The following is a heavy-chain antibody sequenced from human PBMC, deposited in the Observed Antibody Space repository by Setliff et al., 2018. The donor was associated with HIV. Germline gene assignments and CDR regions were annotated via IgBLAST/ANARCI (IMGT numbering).Heavy chain of an antibody. CDR2: IGQDGSKA. V-gene: IGHV3-7*03. Sequence: GGSLRLSCAASRFDFNNYWMCWVRQAPGKGLEWVANIGQDGSKAYYMDSVKGRFTISRENPKNSLYLQMTSLRAEDTAVYYCARDDSNGNTDAFDIWGQGTTVTVSS. CDR1: RFDFNNYW. CDR3: ARDDSNGNTDAFDI. D-gene: IGHD5-18*01. J-gene: IGHJ3*02.